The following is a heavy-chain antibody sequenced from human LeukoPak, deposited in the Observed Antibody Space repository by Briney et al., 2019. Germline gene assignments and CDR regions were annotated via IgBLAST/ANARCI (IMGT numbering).Heavy chain of an antibody. Sequence: GGSLRLSCAASGFTFSSYGMGWVRQAPGKGLEWVSAISGSGGSTYYADSVKGRFTISRDNSKNTLYLQMNSLRAEDTAVYYCAKASGYSYGLLDYWGQGTLVTVSS. V-gene: IGHV3-23*01. CDR3: AKASGYSYGLLDY. J-gene: IGHJ4*02. CDR2: ISGSGGST. CDR1: GFTFSSYG. D-gene: IGHD5-18*01.